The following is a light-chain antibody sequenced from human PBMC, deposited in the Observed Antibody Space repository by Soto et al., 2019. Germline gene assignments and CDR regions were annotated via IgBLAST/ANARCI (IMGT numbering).Light chain of an antibody. V-gene: IGLV2-14*01. J-gene: IGLJ1*01. Sequence: QSVLTQPASVSGSPGQSITISCTGTSSDVGGYNYVSWYQQHPGKAPKLMIYEVSNRPSGVSNRFSGSKSGNTASLTISGLQDEDEDDYYCSSYTSSSPYVFGTGTKVT. CDR1: SSDVGGYNY. CDR2: EVS. CDR3: SSYTSSSPYV.